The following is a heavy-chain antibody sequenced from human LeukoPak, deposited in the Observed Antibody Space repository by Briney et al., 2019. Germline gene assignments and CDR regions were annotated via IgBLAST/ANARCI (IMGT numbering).Heavy chain of an antibody. CDR3: ARDRLAATGLFDY. D-gene: IGHD6-13*01. V-gene: IGHV3-20*04. CDR2: INWDGGSA. Sequence: GGSLRLSCAASGFSFDDYGMSWVRQAPGKGLEWVSGINWDGGSAAYADSVKGRFTISRDNAKNSLYLQMNSLRTEDTAFYYCARDRLAATGLFDYWGQGTLVTVSS. J-gene: IGHJ4*02. CDR1: GFSFDDYG.